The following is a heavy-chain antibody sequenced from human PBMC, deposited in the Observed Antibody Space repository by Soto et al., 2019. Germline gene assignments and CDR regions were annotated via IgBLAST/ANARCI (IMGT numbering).Heavy chain of an antibody. J-gene: IGHJ4*02. Sequence: ASVKVSCKASGGTFSSYAINWVRQAPGRGLEWMGGIIPIFGTANYAQRFQGRVTITADESTSTAYMELSSLRSEDTAVYYCAREIIPGITTAGPFDSWGQGTLVTVSS. D-gene: IGHD6-13*01. CDR1: GGTFSSYA. V-gene: IGHV1-69*13. CDR2: IIPIFGTA. CDR3: AREIIPGITTAGPFDS.